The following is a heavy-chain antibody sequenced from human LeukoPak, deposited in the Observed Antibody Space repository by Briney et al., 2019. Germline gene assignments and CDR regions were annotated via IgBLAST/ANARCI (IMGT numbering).Heavy chain of an antibody. V-gene: IGHV3-66*01. CDR2: IYSGGRP. D-gene: IGHD6-13*01. CDR1: GFTVNSNY. Sequence: GGSLRLSCAASGFTVNSNYMSWVRQAPGKGLEWVSVIYSGGRPYYADSVKGRFTISRDNAKNSLYLQMNSLRAEDTAVYYCASAGLVYSSGWYLETPFDYWGQGTLVTVSS. CDR3: ASAGLVYSSGWYLETPFDY. J-gene: IGHJ4*02.